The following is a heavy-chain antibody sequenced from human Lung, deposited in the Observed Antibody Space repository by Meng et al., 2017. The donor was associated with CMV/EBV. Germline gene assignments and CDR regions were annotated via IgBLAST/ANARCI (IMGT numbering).Heavy chain of an antibody. CDR3: ARAVYGIGTTCFFYPMDF. D-gene: IGHD2-2*01. CDR2: MNPNSGNT. Sequence: ASVKVSCKASGYTFTSYDISWVRQAPGQGLEWMGWMNPNSGNTDSAQNFQGRVTMTRNNSKSTAYMELSSLRSEDTAVYYCARAVYGIGTTCFFYPMDFWGQGTTVTVSS. CDR1: GYTFTSYD. V-gene: IGHV1-8*01. J-gene: IGHJ6*01.